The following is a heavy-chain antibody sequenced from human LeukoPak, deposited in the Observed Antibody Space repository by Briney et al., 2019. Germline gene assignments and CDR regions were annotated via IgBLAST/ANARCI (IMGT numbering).Heavy chain of an antibody. V-gene: IGHV3-30-3*01. CDR3: ARANSSAWHNFDF. Sequence: GGSLRLSCAASGFTFSSYAMHWVRQAPGKGLEWVAVISYDGSDYYADSVKGRFTISRDNSRDTLYLEMNSLRAEDRAVYYCARANSSAWHNFDFWGQGTLVTVSS. CDR1: GFTFSSYA. D-gene: IGHD6-19*01. J-gene: IGHJ4*02. CDR2: ISYDGSD.